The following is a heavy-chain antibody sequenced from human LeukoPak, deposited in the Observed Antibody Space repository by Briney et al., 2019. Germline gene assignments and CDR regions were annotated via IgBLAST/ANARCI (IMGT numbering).Heavy chain of an antibody. CDR1: GFTFSSYA. V-gene: IGHV3-23*01. Sequence: GSLRLSCAASGFTFSSYAMSWVRQAPGKGLEWVSAISGSGGSTYYADSVKGRFTISRDNSKNTLYLQMNSLRAEDTAVYYCAKVAGGYSSSPRRSTFGYYYMDVWGKGTTVTVSS. CDR2: ISGSGGST. J-gene: IGHJ6*03. D-gene: IGHD6-6*01. CDR3: AKVAGGYSSSPRRSTFGYYYMDV.